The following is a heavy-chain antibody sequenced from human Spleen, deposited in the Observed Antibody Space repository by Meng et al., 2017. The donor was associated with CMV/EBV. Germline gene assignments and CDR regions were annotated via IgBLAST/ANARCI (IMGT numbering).Heavy chain of an antibody. J-gene: IGHJ6*02. CDR2: IYSAGNT. Sequence: ETLSLTCVASGLSVETHYMSWVRQAPGKGLEWVADIYSAGNTYYADSVKGRFTISRDNSKNTLSLEMNSLRVEDTAVYYCARDLVVPATIQYYYHNYGMDVWGQGTTVTVSS. CDR3: ARDLVVPATIQYYYHNYGMDV. CDR1: GLSVETHY. D-gene: IGHD2-2*01. V-gene: IGHV3-66*01.